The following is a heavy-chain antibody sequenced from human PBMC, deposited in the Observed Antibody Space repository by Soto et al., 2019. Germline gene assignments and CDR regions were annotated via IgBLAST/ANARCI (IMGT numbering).Heavy chain of an antibody. CDR2: IKQDGSEK. V-gene: IGHV3-7*03. D-gene: IGHD2-15*01. Sequence: EVQLVESGGGLVQPGGSLKLSCAASGFNFNTYWMGWVRQAPGKGLEWVANIKQDGSEKYYGDSVRGRFTISRDNANNSLYLHMNSVRAEDTAVYFCARDSNVVVPAAIPYVDVWGQGTTVTVSS. CDR3: ARDSNVVVPAAIPYVDV. CDR1: GFNFNTYW. J-gene: IGHJ6*02.